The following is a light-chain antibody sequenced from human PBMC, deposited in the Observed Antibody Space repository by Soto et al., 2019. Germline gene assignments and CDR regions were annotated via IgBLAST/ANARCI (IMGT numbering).Light chain of an antibody. CDR3: QTWGTGIQV. CDR1: SGHSSYA. Sequence: QLVLTQSPSASASLGASVKLTCTLSSGHSSYAIAWHQQQPKKGPRYLMKLNSDGSHSKGDGIPDRFSGSSSGAERYLTISSLQSEDEADYYCQTWGTGIQVFGTGTKVTVL. J-gene: IGLJ1*01. CDR2: LNSDGSH. V-gene: IGLV4-69*01.